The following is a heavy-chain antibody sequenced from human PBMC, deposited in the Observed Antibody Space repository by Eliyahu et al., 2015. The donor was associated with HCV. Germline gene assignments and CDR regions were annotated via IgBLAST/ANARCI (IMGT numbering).Heavy chain of an antibody. CDR1: GGSXXXYY. CDR3: ASGGGGIAVAGTGGWFDP. J-gene: IGHJ5*02. V-gene: IGHV4-59*01. CDR2: XHYRGST. Sequence: QVQLQESGPGLVKPSETLSLTCTVSGGSXXXYYXXWIRQPPGKGLEWIGHXHYRGSTNYNPSLKSRVTISVDTSKNQFSLNLTSVTAADTAVYYCASGGGGIAVAGTGGWFDPWGQGTLVTVSS. D-gene: IGHD6-19*01.